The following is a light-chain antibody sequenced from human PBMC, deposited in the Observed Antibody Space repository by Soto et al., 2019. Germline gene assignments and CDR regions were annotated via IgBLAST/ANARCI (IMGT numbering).Light chain of an antibody. J-gene: IGKJ5*01. CDR3: QQYGSSRGT. V-gene: IGKV3-20*01. CDR1: QSVSSSY. Sequence: EIVLTQSPVTLSLSPWGRATLSCRASQSVSSSYLAWYQQKPGQAPRLLIYGASSRATGIPDRFSGSGSGTDFTLTISRLEPEDFAVYYCQQYGSSRGTFGQGTRLEIK. CDR2: GAS.